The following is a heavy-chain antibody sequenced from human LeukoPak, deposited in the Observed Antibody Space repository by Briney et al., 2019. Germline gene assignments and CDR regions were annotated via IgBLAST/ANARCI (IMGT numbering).Heavy chain of an antibody. CDR2: ISGSSGST. D-gene: IGHD6-6*01. CDR1: GFTFRNYL. Sequence: GSLRLSCAASGFTFRNYLMNWVRQAPGKGLEWVSAISGSSGSTYYADSVKGRFTISRDNSKNTLYLQMNSLRAEDTAVYYCAKVYSSSSDYWGQGTLVTVSS. CDR3: AKVYSSSSDY. V-gene: IGHV3-23*01. J-gene: IGHJ4*02.